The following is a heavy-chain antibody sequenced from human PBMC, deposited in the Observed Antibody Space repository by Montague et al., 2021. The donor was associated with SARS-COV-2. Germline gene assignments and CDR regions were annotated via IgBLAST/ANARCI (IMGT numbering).Heavy chain of an antibody. J-gene: IGHJ5*02. CDR3: ARGDATPWFDP. V-gene: IGHV4-39*01. CDR2: AYHSGGS. CDR1: RASVTNGAYY. Sequence: SETLSLTCTVSRASVTNGAYYWGWIRQPPGKGLERIGAAYHSGGSYYSPSLKSRATISVDTSKNQFSLKLRSATAADTAVYYCARGDATPWFDPWGQGTLVTVSS. D-gene: IGHD2-21*02.